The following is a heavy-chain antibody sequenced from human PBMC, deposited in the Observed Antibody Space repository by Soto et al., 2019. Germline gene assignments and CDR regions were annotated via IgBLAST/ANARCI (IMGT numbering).Heavy chain of an antibody. CDR2: ISSSSSHI. V-gene: IGHV3-21*01. CDR1: RFSFSSCS. J-gene: IGHJ4*02. Sequence: GGSLRLSGTASRFSFSSCSMNWVRQAPGKGLEWVSSISSSSSHIYYVDSVKGRFTVSRDNAKNSVYLQMNSLRAEDTAVYYCTREITASDYWGQGNLVTVSS. CDR3: TREITASDY.